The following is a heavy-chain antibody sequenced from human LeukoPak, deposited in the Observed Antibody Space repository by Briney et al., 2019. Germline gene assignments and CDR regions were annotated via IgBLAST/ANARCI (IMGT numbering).Heavy chain of an antibody. CDR1: GCTFSSYS. Sequence: PGGSLRLSCAASGCTFSSYSMNWVRQAPGKGLEWVSSISSSSSYIYYADSVKGRFTISRDNAKNSLYLQMNSLRAEDTAVYYCARDYDSSSWYEGSWFDPWGQGTLVTVSS. V-gene: IGHV3-21*01. J-gene: IGHJ5*02. D-gene: IGHD6-13*01. CDR3: ARDYDSSSWYEGSWFDP. CDR2: ISSSSSYI.